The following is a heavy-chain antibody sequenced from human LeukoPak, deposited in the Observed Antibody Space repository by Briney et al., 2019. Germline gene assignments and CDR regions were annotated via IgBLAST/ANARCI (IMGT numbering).Heavy chain of an antibody. D-gene: IGHD1-7*01. V-gene: IGHV3-30-3*01. CDR1: GFTFSSYA. Sequence: GGSLGLSCAASGFTFSSYAMHWVRQAPGKGLEWVAVISYDGSNKYYADSVKGRFTISRDNAKNSLYLQMNSLRAEDTAIYYCAREDDWNYEDYWGQGTLVTVSS. CDR2: ISYDGSNK. CDR3: AREDDWNYEDY. J-gene: IGHJ4*02.